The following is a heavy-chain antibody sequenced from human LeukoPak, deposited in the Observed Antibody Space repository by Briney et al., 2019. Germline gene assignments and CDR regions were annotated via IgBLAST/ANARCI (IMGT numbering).Heavy chain of an antibody. D-gene: IGHD3-3*01. J-gene: IGHJ6*02. CDR2: IWCDGSNK. V-gene: IGHV3-33*01. CDR1: GFTFSSYG. CDR3: ARQLRFLEWLGIRYYYYGMDV. Sequence: GGSLRLSCAASGFTFSSYGMHWVRQAPGKGLEWVAVIWCDGSNKYYADSVKGRFTISRDNSKNTLYLQMNSLRAEDTAVYYCARQLRFLEWLGIRYYYYGMDVWGQGTTVTVSS.